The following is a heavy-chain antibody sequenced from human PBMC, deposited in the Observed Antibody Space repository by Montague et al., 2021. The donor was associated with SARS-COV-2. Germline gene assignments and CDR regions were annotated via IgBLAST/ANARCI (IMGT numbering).Heavy chain of an antibody. J-gene: IGHJ4*02. Sequence: SETLSLTCTVSGGSVSSGSYYWNWIRQPPGKGLQSIGYIYYTGSTNHNPSLQSRVTISVDSSKNQFSVRLSSVTAADTAVYYCARISGITSWYYDYWGQGTLVTVSS. V-gene: IGHV4-61*01. D-gene: IGHD1-14*01. CDR2: IYYTGST. CDR3: ARISGITSWYYDY. CDR1: GGSVSSGSYY.